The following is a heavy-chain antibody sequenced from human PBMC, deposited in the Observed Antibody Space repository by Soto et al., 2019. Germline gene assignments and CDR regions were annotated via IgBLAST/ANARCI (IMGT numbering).Heavy chain of an antibody. CDR3: AKDRSPGATTWNVY. D-gene: IGHD1-26*01. J-gene: IGHJ4*02. V-gene: IGHV3-23*01. CDR2: ISGSGVSK. CDR1: GFIFSSSA. Sequence: GGSLRLSCVVSGFIFSSSAMNWVRQAPGKGLEWVSTISGSGVSKYYADSVKGRFTISRDNSNNTVSLQMNSLRAEDAAVYYCAKDRSPGATTWNVYWGQGTLVTVS.